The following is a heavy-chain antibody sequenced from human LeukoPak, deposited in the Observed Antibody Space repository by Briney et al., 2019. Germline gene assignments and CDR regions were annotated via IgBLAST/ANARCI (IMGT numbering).Heavy chain of an antibody. CDR1: GFTFSHYT. CDR2: ILYDGSNK. Sequence: GGSLRLSCVASGFTFSHYTMHWVCQAPGKGLEWVAVILYDGSNKYYADSVKGRFTISRDNAKNSLYLQMNSLRAEDTAVYYCARDRAAAGDYYYYYYGMDVWGQGTTVTVSS. J-gene: IGHJ6*02. CDR3: ARDRAAAGDYYYYYYGMDV. D-gene: IGHD6-13*01. V-gene: IGHV3-30-3*01.